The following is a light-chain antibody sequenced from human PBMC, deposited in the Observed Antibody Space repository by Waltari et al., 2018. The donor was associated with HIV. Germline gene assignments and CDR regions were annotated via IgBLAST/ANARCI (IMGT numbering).Light chain of an antibody. J-gene: IGKJ2*01. Sequence: DIVLTQSPDSLTVSLGERATINCNSSQSVLYKSNNQNHLAWYQQRPGQPPKLLIYWASIRESGVPDRFSGSGSGTNFTLTITSLQAEDVAVYYCQQYYSPPYTFGQGTKLEIK. CDR1: QSVLYKSNNQNH. V-gene: IGKV4-1*01. CDR3: QQYYSPPYT. CDR2: WAS.